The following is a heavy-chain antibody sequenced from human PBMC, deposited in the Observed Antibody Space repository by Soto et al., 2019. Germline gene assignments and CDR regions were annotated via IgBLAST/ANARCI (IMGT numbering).Heavy chain of an antibody. Sequence: ASVKVSCKTSGYTFTSYDINWVRQAPGQGLEWVGWMNTNSDDTRSAQKFRGRLTLTRDKSMRAVYMKLSNLRPDDTAVYYCAREWSAACHFYGMDAWGQGTTVTVSS. V-gene: IGHV1-8*01. CDR2: MNTNSDDT. CDR1: GYTFTSYD. D-gene: IGHD6-6*01. J-gene: IGHJ6*02. CDR3: AREWSAACHFYGMDA.